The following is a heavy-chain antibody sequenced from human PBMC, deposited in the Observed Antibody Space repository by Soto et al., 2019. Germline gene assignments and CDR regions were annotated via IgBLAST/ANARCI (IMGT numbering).Heavy chain of an antibody. Sequence: PGGSLRLSCAASGLTFSTYAMSWVRQAPGTGLEWVSGVTNLGGTINYADSVKGRFTISRDNSKNTLYLQMSSLRAEDTAVYYCAKDGNNGYAFDHWGQGTLVTVSS. CDR3: AKDGNNGYAFDH. V-gene: IGHV3-23*01. J-gene: IGHJ4*02. D-gene: IGHD2-2*03. CDR1: GLTFSTYA. CDR2: VTNLGGTI.